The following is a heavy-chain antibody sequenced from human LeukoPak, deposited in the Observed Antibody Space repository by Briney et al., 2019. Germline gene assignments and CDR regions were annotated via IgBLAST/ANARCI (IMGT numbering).Heavy chain of an antibody. J-gene: IGHJ5*02. V-gene: IGHV4-34*01. CDR3: ARGSGWFDP. CDR1: GGSFSGYY. Sequence: PSETLSLTCAVYGGSFSGYYWSWIRQPPGKGLEWIGEINHSGSTNYNPSLKSRVTISVDTFKNQFSLKLSSVTAADTAVYYCARGSGWFDPWGQGTLVTVSS. CDR2: INHSGST.